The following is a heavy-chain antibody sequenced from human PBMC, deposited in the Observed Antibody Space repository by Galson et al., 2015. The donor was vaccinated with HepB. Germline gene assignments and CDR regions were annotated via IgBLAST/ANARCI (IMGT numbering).Heavy chain of an antibody. V-gene: IGHV3-30-3*01. CDR1: GFTFSRYA. Sequence: SLRLSCAASGFTFSRYAMHWVRQAPGKGLEWVAVISYDGSNKYYADSVKGRFTISRDNSKNTLYLQMNSLRAEDTAVYYCARALGRPDYWGQGTLVTVSS. CDR3: ARALGRPDY. J-gene: IGHJ4*02. D-gene: IGHD7-27*01. CDR2: ISYDGSNK.